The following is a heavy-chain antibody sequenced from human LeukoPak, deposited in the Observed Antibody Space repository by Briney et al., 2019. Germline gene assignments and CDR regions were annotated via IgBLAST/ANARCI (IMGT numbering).Heavy chain of an antibody. CDR2: ISASGGTA. Sequence: GGSLRLPCSTSGVTFSGYSMNWVRRAPGKGLEWLSYISASGGTAYYADSVEGRFTISRDNRENSLYLQMNSLRPEDTALYYCAKDRAARGRGNYFYMDVWGKGTTVTVSS. V-gene: IGHV3-48*04. CDR3: AKDRAARGRGNYFYMDV. CDR1: GVTFSGYS. D-gene: IGHD2/OR15-2a*01. J-gene: IGHJ6*03.